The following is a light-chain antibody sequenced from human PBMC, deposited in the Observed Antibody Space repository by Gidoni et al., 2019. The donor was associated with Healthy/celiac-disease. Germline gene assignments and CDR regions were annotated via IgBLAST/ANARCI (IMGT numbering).Light chain of an antibody. J-gene: IGKJ2*01. Sequence: VIWMTQSPSLLSASTGDRVTIRCRMSQGISSYLAWYQQKPGKAPELLIYVVSTLQSGFPLRARLGFCRMHFTLTISCLQPEDFATYYCQQYYSTPYTFGQGTKVEIK. CDR1: QGISSY. V-gene: IGKV1D-8*03. CDR2: VVS. CDR3: QQYYSTPYT.